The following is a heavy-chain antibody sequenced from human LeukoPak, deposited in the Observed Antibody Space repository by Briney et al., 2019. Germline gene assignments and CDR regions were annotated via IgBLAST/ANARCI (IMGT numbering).Heavy chain of an antibody. V-gene: IGHV4-39*07. CDR3: ARDWSYGDYPYYFDY. J-gene: IGHJ4*02. CDR1: GGSISTSSYY. D-gene: IGHD4-17*01. Sequence: SETLSLTCTVSGGSISTSSYYWGWIRQPPGKGLEWIGIIYYSGSTYYNPSLKSRVTISVDTSKNQFSLKLSSVTAADTAVYYCARDWSYGDYPYYFDYWGQGTLVTVSS. CDR2: IYYSGST.